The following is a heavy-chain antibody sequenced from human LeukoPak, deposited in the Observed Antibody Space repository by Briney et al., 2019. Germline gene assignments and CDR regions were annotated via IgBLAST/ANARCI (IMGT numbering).Heavy chain of an antibody. V-gene: IGHV3-13*04. Sequence: GGSLRLSCAASGFTFSNYDMHWVRQATGKGLEWVSGFGVSGTTYYSDSVKSRFTISRDDSKNSLYLQMNNLRAGDTALYYCARGRLVRGVMGGNWFDPWGQGTLVTVSS. CDR1: GFTFSNYD. CDR3: ARGRLVRGVMGGNWFDP. J-gene: IGHJ5*02. CDR2: FGVSGTT. D-gene: IGHD3-10*01.